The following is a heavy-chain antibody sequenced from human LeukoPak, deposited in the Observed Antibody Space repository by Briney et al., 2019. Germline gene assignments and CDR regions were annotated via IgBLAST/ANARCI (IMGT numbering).Heavy chain of an antibody. CDR1: GFTFSSYG. CDR3: AKDYGQEGVITDY. J-gene: IGHJ4*02. D-gene: IGHD3-22*01. CDR2: ISGSGGST. Sequence: HPGRSLRLSCAASGFTFSSYGMSWVRQAPGKGLEWVSAISGSGGSTYYADSVKGRFTISRDNSKNTLYLQMNSLRAEDTAVYYCAKDYGQEGVITDYWGQGTLVTVSS. V-gene: IGHV3-23*01.